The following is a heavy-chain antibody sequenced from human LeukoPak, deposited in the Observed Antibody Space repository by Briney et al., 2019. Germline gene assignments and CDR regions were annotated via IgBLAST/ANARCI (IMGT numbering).Heavy chain of an antibody. CDR2: IYYSGST. J-gene: IGHJ4*02. CDR3: ARLYSIGWHVDY. V-gene: IGHV4-39*01. Sequence: SETLSLTCTVSGGSIYSSSYYWGWIRQPPGKGLEWIGSIYYSGSTYYNPSLKSRVTISGDTSKNQFSLELSSVTAADAAVYYCARLYSIGWHVDYWGQGTLVTVSS. CDR1: GGSIYSSSYY. D-gene: IGHD6-19*01.